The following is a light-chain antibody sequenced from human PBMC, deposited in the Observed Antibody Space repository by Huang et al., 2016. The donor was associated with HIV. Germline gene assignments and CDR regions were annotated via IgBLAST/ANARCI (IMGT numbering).Light chain of an antibody. V-gene: IGKV3-15*01. CDR1: LSVSNN. CDR2: GAA. Sequence: ESVMTQSPATVSLSPGERATLSCRASLSVSNNLAGYQQRPGQAPRLLIYGAAARATGIPARFSGGGSGAEFTLTSSSLQSEDFAVYYCQQYDNLPLTFGGGTKVQIK. CDR3: QQYDNLPLT. J-gene: IGKJ4*01.